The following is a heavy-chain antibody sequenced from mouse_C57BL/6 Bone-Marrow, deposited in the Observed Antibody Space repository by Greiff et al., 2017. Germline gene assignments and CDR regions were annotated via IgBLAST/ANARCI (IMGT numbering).Heavy chain of an antibody. CDR2: ISYDGSN. CDR1: GYSITSGYY. D-gene: IGHD1-2*01. J-gene: IGHJ3*01. CDR3: ARDITSFAY. V-gene: IGHV3-6*01. Sequence: VQLVESGPGLVKPSQSLSLTCSVTGYSITSGYYWNWIRQFPGNKLEWMGYISYDGSNNYNPSLKNRISITRDTSKNQFFLKLNSVTTEDTATYYCARDITSFAYWGQGTLVTVSA.